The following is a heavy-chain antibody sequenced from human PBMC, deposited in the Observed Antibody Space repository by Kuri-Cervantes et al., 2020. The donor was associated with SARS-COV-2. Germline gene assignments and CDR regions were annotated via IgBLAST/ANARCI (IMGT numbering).Heavy chain of an antibody. CDR2: IYYNGIT. D-gene: IGHD4-23*01. CDR1: GGSIRSGAYY. Sequence: SCPVSGGSIRSGAYYCHWIRHRPGKGLEWIGNIYYNGITYYNPSLKSRITISVDTSKNQFSLKLSSVTAADTAVYYCATDKPSYGGNGYLELWGQGTLVTVSS. V-gene: IGHV4-31*02. J-gene: IGHJ1*01. CDR3: ATDKPSYGGNGYLEL.